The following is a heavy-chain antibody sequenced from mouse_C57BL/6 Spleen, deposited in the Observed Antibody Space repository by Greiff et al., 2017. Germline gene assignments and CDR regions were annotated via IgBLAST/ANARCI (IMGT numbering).Heavy chain of an antibody. CDR2: INPNYGTT. V-gene: IGHV1-39*01. Sequence: LVESGPELVKPGASVKISCKASGYSFTDYNMNWVKQSNGKSLEWIGVINPNYGTTSYNQTFKGKATLTVDQSSSTAYMQRNSLTSEDSAVYYCARGGTTVEWYFDVWGTGTTVTVSS. CDR3: ARGGTTVEWYFDV. CDR1: GYSFTDYN. J-gene: IGHJ1*03. D-gene: IGHD1-1*01.